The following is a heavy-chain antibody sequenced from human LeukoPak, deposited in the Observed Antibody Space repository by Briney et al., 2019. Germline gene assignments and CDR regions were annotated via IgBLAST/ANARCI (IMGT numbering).Heavy chain of an antibody. Sequence: GGSLRLFCAASGFTFSSYWMSWARQAPGEGLEWVANIKQGGSEKYYVDSEKGRYIISRDNAKNSLSLQMNSLRAEDTAVYYCVRDPSEGGLPPFDPWGQGTLVTVSS. D-gene: IGHD4-11*01. J-gene: IGHJ5*02. CDR1: GFTFSSYW. CDR3: VRDPSEGGLPPFDP. CDR2: IKQGGSEK. V-gene: IGHV3-7*01.